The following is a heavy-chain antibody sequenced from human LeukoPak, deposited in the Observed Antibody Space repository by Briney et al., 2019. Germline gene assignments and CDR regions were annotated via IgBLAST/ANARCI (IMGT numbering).Heavy chain of an antibody. CDR2: IYYSGST. CDR1: GGFISSYY. D-gene: IGHD4-23*01. Sequence: SETLSLTCTVSGGFISSYYWSWIRQPPGKGLEWIGYIYYSGSTNYNPSLKSRVTISVDTSKNQFSLKLSSVTAADTAVYYCARDLVVTHKPYYYYGMDVWGQGTTVTVSS. CDR3: ARDLVVTHKPYYYYGMDV. V-gene: IGHV4-59*01. J-gene: IGHJ6*02.